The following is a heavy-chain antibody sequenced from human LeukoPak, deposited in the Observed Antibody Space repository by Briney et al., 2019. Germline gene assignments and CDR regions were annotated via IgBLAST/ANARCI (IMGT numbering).Heavy chain of an antibody. J-gene: IGHJ6*03. CDR1: GFTFSSYA. CDR3: AKDRDQEYYYYYMDV. V-gene: IGHV3-23*01. Sequence: GGSLRLSCAASGFTFSSYAVSWVRQAPGKGLEWVSAISGSGGSTYYADSVKGRFTISRDNSKNTLYLQMNSLRADDTAVYYCAKDRDQEYYYYYMDVWGKGTTVTVSS. CDR2: ISGSGGST. D-gene: IGHD2-2*01.